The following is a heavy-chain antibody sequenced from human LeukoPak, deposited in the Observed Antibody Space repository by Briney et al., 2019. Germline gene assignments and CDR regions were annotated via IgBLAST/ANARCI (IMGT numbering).Heavy chain of an antibody. J-gene: IGHJ6*02. V-gene: IGHV3-43*02. CDR3: AKGDGYYYYYGMGV. Sequence: HPGGSLRLSCAASGFTFDDYAMHWVRQAPGKGLQWVSLISADGGRTYYADAVKGRFTISRDNGIRSLYLQIHSLRTGDTALYYCAKGDGYYYYYGMGVWGQGTTVPVSS. CDR2: ISADGGRT. CDR1: GFTFDDYA. D-gene: IGHD5-24*01.